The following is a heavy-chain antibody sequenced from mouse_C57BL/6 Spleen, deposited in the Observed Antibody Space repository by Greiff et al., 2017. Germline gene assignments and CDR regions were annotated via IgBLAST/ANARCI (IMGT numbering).Heavy chain of an antibody. CDR2: IYPGDGDT. CDR1: GYAFSSSW. Sequence: QVQLQQSGPELVQPGASVKISCQASGYAFSSSWMNWVKQRPGKGLEWIGRIYPGDGDTNYNGNFKGKATLTADKSSSTAYMQLSSLTSEDSAVYFCARDGSSIFAYWGQGTLVTVSA. V-gene: IGHV1-82*01. CDR3: ARDGSSIFAY. J-gene: IGHJ3*01. D-gene: IGHD1-1*01.